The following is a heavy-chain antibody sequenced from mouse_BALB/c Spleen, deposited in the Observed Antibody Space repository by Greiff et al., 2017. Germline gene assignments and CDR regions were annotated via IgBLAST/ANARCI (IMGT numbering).Heavy chain of an antibody. V-gene: IGHV3-2*02. Sequence: EVKLMESGPGLVKPSQSLSLTCTVTGYSITSDYAWNWIRQFPGNKLEWMGYISYSGSTSYNPSLKSRISITRDTSKNQFFLQLNSVTTEDTATYYCARRVYGTGAMDYWGQGTSVTVSS. CDR2: ISYSGST. CDR3: ARRVYGTGAMDY. D-gene: IGHD1-1*02. CDR1: GYSITSDYA. J-gene: IGHJ4*01.